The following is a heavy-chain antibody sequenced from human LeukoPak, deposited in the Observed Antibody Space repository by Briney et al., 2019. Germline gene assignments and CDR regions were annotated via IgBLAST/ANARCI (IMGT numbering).Heavy chain of an antibody. V-gene: IGHV3-53*01. CDR2: LYSDGNT. CDR3: ARGVEPLAANTLAY. J-gene: IGHJ4*02. CDR1: GFTVINND. Sequence: GSLRLSRATSGFTVINNDMTWVRQAPRKGLEWVPVLYSDGNTKYADSVQGRFTISRDNSKNTLYLEMNSLSPDDTAVYYCARGVEPLAANTLAYWGQGTLVTVSS. D-gene: IGHD1-14*01.